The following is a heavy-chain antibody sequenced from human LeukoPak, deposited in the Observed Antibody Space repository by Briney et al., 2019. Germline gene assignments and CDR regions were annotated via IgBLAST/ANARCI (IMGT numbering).Heavy chain of an antibody. CDR3: ARDQTYFGSGIYTYFDY. D-gene: IGHD3-10*01. J-gene: IGHJ4*02. V-gene: IGHV4-61*02. CDR2: IHSSGST. CDR1: GGSISSGGYY. Sequence: SETLSLTCTVSGGSISSGGYYWSWIRQPAGKGLEYLGRIHSSGSTNYNPSLTSRVTISRDTSKNHYSLKLSSVTATDTAVYYCARDQTYFGSGIYTYFDYWGQGTLVTVSS.